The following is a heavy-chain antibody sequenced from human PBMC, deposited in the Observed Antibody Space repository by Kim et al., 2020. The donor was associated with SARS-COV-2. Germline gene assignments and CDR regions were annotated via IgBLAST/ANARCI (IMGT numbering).Heavy chain of an antibody. V-gene: IGHV4-59*13. J-gene: IGHJ4*02. CDR1: GGSIGSYF. Sequence: SETLSLTCTVSGGSIGSYFWSWIRQPPGKGLEWIGYIYYTGSTTYSPSLKSRVTISLDTSKNQFSLKVRSVTAADTAVYYCARVDAAGIMDYWGQGTLVAVSP. CDR2: IYYTGST. D-gene: IGHD5-18*01. CDR3: ARVDAAGIMDY.